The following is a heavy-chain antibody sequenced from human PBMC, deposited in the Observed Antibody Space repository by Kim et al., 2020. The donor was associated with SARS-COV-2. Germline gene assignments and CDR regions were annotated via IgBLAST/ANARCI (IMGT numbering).Heavy chain of an antibody. V-gene: IGHV3-15*01. CDR1: TLTFTDAW. CDR3: TTTGISNLRWWYHGVDV. Sequence: GGSLRLSCAASTLTFTDAWMSWVRQAPGKGLEWVGLIKSKFDGETTQYAAPVRGRFTISRDDSKNTLYLQMNSLKSDDSAVYYCTTTGISNLRWWYHGVDVWVQGSTVTVSS. CDR2: IKSKFDGETT. D-gene: IGHD2-15*01. J-gene: IGHJ6*02.